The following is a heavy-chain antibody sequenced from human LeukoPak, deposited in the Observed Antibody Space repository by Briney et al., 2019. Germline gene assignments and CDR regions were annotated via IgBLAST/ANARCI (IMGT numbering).Heavy chain of an antibody. CDR2: IYYSGST. V-gene: IGHV4-39*01. D-gene: IGHD6-6*01. J-gene: IGHJ4*02. CDR1: GGSISSSSYY. CDR3: ARLTHSSSSPPYYFDY. Sequence: SDTLSLTCTVSGGSISSSSYYWGWIRQPPGKGLEWIGSIYYSGSTYYNPSLKSRVTISVDTSKNQFSLKLSSVTAADTAVYYCARLTHSSSSPPYYFDYWGQGTLVTVSS.